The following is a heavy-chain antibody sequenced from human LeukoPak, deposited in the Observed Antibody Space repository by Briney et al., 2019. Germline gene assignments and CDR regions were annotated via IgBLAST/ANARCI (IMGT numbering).Heavy chain of an antibody. J-gene: IGHJ4*02. CDR3: ARVLTPLWFGDPRSYYFDY. CDR2: TYYRSKWYN. CDR1: GDSVSINSAA. V-gene: IGHV6-1*01. Sequence: SQTLSLTCAISGDSVSINSAAWNWIRQSPSRGLEWLGRTYYRSKWYNDYAVSVKSRITINPDTSKNQFSLQLNSVTPEDTAVYYCARVLTPLWFGDPRSYYFDYWGQGTLVTVSS. D-gene: IGHD3-10*01.